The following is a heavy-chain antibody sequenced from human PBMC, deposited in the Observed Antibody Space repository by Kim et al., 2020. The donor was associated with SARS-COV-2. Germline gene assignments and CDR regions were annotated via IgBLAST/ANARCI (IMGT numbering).Heavy chain of an antibody. CDR3: AGASGIYSGPFIY. CDR2: IKPDGSEK. D-gene: IGHD1-26*01. V-gene: IGHV3-7*01. Sequence: GGSLRLSCAASGFTLGNHWMTWVRQAPGKGMEWVANIKPDGSEKNYVDSVKGRFTISRDNPQNSMYLQMNSLRAEDTAVYYCAGASGIYSGPFIYWGQGTLVTVSS. CDR1: GFTLGNHW. J-gene: IGHJ4*02.